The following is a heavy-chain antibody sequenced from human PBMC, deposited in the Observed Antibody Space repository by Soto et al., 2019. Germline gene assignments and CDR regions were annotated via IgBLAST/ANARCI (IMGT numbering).Heavy chain of an antibody. CDR3: ARGPDYYDSSGYHYPYYFDY. V-gene: IGHV4-59*01. D-gene: IGHD3-22*01. CDR1: GGSISSYY. J-gene: IGHJ4*02. CDR2: IYYSGST. Sequence: SETLSLTCTVSGGSISSYYWSWIRQPPGKGLEWIGYIYYSGSTNYNPSLKSRVTISVDTSKNQFSLKLSSVTAADTAVYYCARGPDYYDSSGYHYPYYFDYWGQGTLVTVSS.